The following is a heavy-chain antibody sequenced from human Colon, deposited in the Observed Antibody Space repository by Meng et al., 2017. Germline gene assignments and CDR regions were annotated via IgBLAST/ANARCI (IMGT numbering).Heavy chain of an antibody. CDR1: GDSIGSGGHY. Sequence: SETLSLTCTVSGDSIGSGGHYWSWIRQRPGKGLEWIGNIYYSGSTYYNPSLKSLVSMSVDRSKNQFSLKVKSVTAADTAVYFCARADCTGGSCYEFDSWGQGTLVTVSS. CDR3: ARADCTGGSCYEFDS. V-gene: IGHV4-31*01. D-gene: IGHD2-15*01. J-gene: IGHJ4*02. CDR2: IYYSGST.